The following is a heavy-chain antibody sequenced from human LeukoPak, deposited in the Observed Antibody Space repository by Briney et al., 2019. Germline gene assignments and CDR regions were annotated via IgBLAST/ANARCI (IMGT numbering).Heavy chain of an antibody. CDR3: ARSKPPRASWFDP. J-gene: IGHJ5*02. Sequence: PSETLSLTCTVSNASISSNTYYRAWIRQPPGKGLEYIGSINYRGSTYYNPSLKSRVTISVDTSKNQFSLKLSSVTAADTAVYYCARSKPPRASWFDPWGQGTLVTVSS. CDR1: NASISSNTYY. V-gene: IGHV4-39*07. CDR2: INYRGST.